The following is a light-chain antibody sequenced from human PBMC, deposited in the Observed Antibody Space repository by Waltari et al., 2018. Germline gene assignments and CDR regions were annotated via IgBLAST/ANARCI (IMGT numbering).Light chain of an antibody. V-gene: IGKV3-15*01. CDR2: SAS. CDR1: QSVGND. CDR3: QHYHDWPPGA. J-gene: IGKJ3*01. Sequence: EVVMTQSPATLSVSPGERVTLSCRASQSVGNDLAWYQQRPGQAPRLLIYSASTRAIGNPGRFSGSGSGTEFTLTISGMESDDFAVYYCQHYHDWPPGAFGPGTKVD.